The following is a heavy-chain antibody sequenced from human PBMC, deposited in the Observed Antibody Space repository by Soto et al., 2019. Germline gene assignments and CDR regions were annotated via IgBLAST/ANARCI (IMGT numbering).Heavy chain of an antibody. CDR2: IIPIFGTA. CDR1: GGTFSSYA. CDR3: ARGGYSYALCYYGMDV. Sequence: QVQLVQSGAEVKKPGSSVKVSCKASGGTFSSYAISWVRQAPGQGLEWMGGIIPIFGTANYAQKFQGRVTITADESTSTAYMELSSLRSEDTGVYYCARGGYSYALCYYGMDVWGQGTTVTVSS. J-gene: IGHJ6*01. V-gene: IGHV1-69*12. D-gene: IGHD5-18*01.